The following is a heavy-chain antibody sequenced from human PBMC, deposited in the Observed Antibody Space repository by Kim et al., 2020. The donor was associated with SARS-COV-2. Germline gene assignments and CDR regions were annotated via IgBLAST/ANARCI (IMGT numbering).Heavy chain of an antibody. V-gene: IGHV3-48*02. CDR2: ISSSSSTI. D-gene: IGHD3-16*01. CDR3: ARELPLAYKTFTKLGATAS. Sequence: GGSLRLSCAASGFTFSSYSMNWVRQAPGKGLEWVSYISSSSSTIYYADSVKGRFTISRDNAKNSLYLQMNSLRDEDTAVYYCARELPLAYKTFTKLGATASWGQGTLVTVSS. J-gene: IGHJ5*02. CDR1: GFTFSSYS.